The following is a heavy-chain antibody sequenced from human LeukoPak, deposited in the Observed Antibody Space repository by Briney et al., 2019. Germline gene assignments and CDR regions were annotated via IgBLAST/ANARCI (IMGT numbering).Heavy chain of an antibody. CDR2: IKQDGSEK. CDR3: AREDDWNYEDY. J-gene: IGHJ4*02. D-gene: IGHD1-7*01. CDR1: GFPFSSYG. Sequence: GGSLRLSCAASGFPFSSYGMHWVRQAPGKGLEWVANIKQDGSEKYYVNSVKGRFTISRDNAKNSLYLQMNSLRAEDTAIYYCAREDDWNYEDYWGQGTLVTVSS. V-gene: IGHV3-7*01.